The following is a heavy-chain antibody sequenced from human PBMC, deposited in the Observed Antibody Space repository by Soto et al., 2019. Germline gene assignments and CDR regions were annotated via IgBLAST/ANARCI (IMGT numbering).Heavy chain of an antibody. CDR1: GYTFTSYA. CDR3: ARDRVRNYYDSSGYLPNY. CDR2: INAGNGNT. V-gene: IGHV1-3*01. D-gene: IGHD3-22*01. J-gene: IGHJ4*02. Sequence: GASVKVSCKASGYTFTSYAMHWVRQAPGQRLEWMGWINAGNGNTKYSQKFQGRVTITRDTSASTAYMELSSLRSEDTAAYYCARDRVRNYYDSSGYLPNYWGQGTLVTVSS.